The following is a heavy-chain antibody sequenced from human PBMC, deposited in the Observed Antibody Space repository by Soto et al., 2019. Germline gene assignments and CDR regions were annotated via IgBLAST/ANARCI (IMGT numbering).Heavy chain of an antibody. V-gene: IGHV3-74*01. D-gene: IGHD1-26*01. CDR3: ARSGDPRYSGSYYPDY. CDR2: INSDGSST. Sequence: GGSLRLSCAAPRFTFSSYWMHWVRQAPGKGLVWVSRINSDGSSTSYADSVKGRFTISRDNAKNTLYLQMNSLRAEDTAVYYCARSGDPRYSGSYYPDYWGQGTLVTVSS. J-gene: IGHJ4*02. CDR1: RFTFSSYW.